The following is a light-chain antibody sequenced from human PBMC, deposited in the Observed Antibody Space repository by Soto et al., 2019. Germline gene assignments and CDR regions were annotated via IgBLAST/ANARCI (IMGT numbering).Light chain of an antibody. V-gene: IGKV3-11*01. J-gene: IGKJ1*01. CDR1: QRIGRY. CDR2: DAS. CDR3: QHRSTSPPTWT. Sequence: EIVLTQSPATLSLSPGDRATLSCRARQRIGRYLAGYQQKPGQAPRLLSYDASNRATGIPARFSGSGSGTDFTLTISSLESEDFAVYFCQHRSTSPPTWTFGQGTKVEIK.